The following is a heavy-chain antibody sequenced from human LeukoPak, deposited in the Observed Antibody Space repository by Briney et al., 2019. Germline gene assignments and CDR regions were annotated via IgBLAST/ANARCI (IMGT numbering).Heavy chain of an antibody. CDR2: INPSSGDT. V-gene: IGHV1-2*02. CDR3: ARDPNCSSPSCHDIDYYYYMDV. CDR1: GYTFTGYY. Sequence: GASVKVSCKASGYTFTGYYMHWVRQAPGQGLEWMGWINPSSGDTNYAQQFQGRVTMTRDTSISTAYMELKRLRSDDTAVYYCARDPNCSSPSCHDIDYYYYMDVWGKGTTVTVSS. J-gene: IGHJ6*03. D-gene: IGHD2-2*01.